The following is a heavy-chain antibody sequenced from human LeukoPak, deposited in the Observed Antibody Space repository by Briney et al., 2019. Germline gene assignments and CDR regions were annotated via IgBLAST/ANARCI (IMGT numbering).Heavy chain of an antibody. CDR2: ISSSSSYI. CDR3: ASGGGFFDY. Sequence: GRSLRLSCAASGFTFSSYGMHWVRQAPGKGLEWVLSISSSSSYIYYADSVKGRFTISRDNAKNSLYLQMNSLRAEDTAVYYCASGGGFFDYWGQGTLVTVSS. CDR1: GFTFSSYG. J-gene: IGHJ4*02. V-gene: IGHV3-21*01. D-gene: IGHD3-16*01.